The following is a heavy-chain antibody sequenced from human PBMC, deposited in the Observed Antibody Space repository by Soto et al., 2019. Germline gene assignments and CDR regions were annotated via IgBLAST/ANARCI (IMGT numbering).Heavy chain of an antibody. CDR2: ISGSGGST. CDR1: GFTFSSYA. Sequence: EVQLLESGGGLVQPGGSLRLSCAASGFTFSSYAMSWVRQAPGKGLEWVSAISGSGGSTYYADSVKGRFTISRDNSKNTLYLQMNSLRADDTAVYYCAKGQPVDTAPYYGMDVWGQGTTVTVSS. J-gene: IGHJ6*02. D-gene: IGHD5-18*01. CDR3: AKGQPVDTAPYYGMDV. V-gene: IGHV3-23*01.